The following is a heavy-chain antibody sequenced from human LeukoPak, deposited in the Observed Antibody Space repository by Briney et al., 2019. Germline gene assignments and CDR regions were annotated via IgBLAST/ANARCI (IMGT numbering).Heavy chain of an antibody. CDR2: IYYSGST. Sequence: PSETLSLTCTVSGGSISSYYWSWIRQPPGKGLEWIGYIYYSGSTNYNPSLKSRVTISVDTSKNQFSLKLSSVTAADTAVYYCARDGKGDSGSYSGFDPWGQGTLVTVSS. CDR1: GGSISSYY. J-gene: IGHJ5*02. CDR3: ARDGKGDSGSYSGFDP. V-gene: IGHV4-59*01. D-gene: IGHD1-26*01.